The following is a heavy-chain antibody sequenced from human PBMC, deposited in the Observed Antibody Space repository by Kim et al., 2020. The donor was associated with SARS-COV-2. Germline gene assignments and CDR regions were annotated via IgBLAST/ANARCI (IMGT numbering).Heavy chain of an antibody. V-gene: IGHV3-21*01. J-gene: IGHJ3*02. CDR1: GFTFSSYS. CDR3: SRDYTTSVPFQQPGIGDAFDI. D-gene: IGHD3-16*01. Sequence: GGSLRLSCAASGFTFSSYSMNWVRQAPGKGLEWVSSISSSSSYIYYADSVKGRFTISRDNAKNSLYLQMNSLRAEDMAVYYCSRDYTTSVPFQQPGIGDAFDIWGQGTMVTVSS. CDR2: ISSSSSYI.